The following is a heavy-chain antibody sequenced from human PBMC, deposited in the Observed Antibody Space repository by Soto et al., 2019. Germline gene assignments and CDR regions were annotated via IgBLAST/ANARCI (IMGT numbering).Heavy chain of an antibody. CDR2: IYYSGST. D-gene: IGHD2-2*02. V-gene: IGHV4-31*03. CDR1: GGSISSGGYY. Sequence: SLSLTCTVSGGSISSGGYYWSWIRQHPGMGLEWIGYIYYSGSTYYNPSLKSRVTISVDTSKNQFSLKLSSVTAADTAVYYCARDGTYCSSTSCYTSNWFDPWGQGTLVTVSS. J-gene: IGHJ5*02. CDR3: ARDGTYCSSTSCYTSNWFDP.